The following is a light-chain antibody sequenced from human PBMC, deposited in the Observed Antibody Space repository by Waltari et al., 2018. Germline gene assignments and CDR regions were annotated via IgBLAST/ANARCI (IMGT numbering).Light chain of an antibody. CDR3: SSYTTSSTRGVV. CDR2: QVN. Sequence: QSALTQPASVSGSPAQSITISCTGTSSDVGGYNYVSWYQQHPGKATKLMIYQVNNRPSGVSMPFSGSKAGDTASLTISGLQAEDEADYYCSSYTTSSTRGVVFGGGTKLAVL. V-gene: IGLV2-14*01. CDR1: SSDVGGYNY. J-gene: IGLJ2*01.